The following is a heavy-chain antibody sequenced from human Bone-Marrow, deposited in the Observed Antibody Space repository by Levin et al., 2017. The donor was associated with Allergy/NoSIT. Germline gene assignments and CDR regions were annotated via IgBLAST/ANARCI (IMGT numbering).Heavy chain of an antibody. D-gene: IGHD3-22*01. V-gene: IGHV3-7*01. CDR1: GFTFSSYW. Sequence: TGGSLRLSCAASGFTFSSYWMSWVRQAPGKGLEWVANIKQDGSEKYYVDSVKGRFTISRDNAKNSLYLQMNSLRAEDTAVYYCHSTADYYDSSGYVYYFDYWGQGTLVTVSS. CDR2: IKQDGSEK. CDR3: HSTADYYDSSGYVYYFDY. J-gene: IGHJ4*02.